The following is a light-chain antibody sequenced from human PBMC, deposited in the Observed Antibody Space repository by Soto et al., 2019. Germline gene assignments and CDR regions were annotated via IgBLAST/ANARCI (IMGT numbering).Light chain of an antibody. CDR3: HQCSTSPLT. CDR1: QSVPKNY. V-gene: IGKV3-20*01. J-gene: IGKJ4*01. CDR2: DAS. Sequence: EIVLTQSPGTLSLSPGERATLSCRASQSVPKNYLAWYQQKPGQAPRLLIHDASSRATGIPDRFSGSGSGTDFTLTINTLEPEDFAVYYCHQCSTSPLTFGGGTKVEIK.